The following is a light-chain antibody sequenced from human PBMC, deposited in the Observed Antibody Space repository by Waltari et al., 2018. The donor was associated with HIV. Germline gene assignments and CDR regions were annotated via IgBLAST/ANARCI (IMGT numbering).Light chain of an antibody. CDR3: QQYYSLPYT. J-gene: IGKJ2*01. V-gene: IGKV4-1*01. Sequence: DVVVTQSPESLPLSVGERATLKCHSSRSLLYTYHNKNSLAWYQQKPGQRPRLLIYWASTRDSGVPDRFNGSGSGTDFTLTISSLQAEDVAFYYCQQYYSLPYTFGQGTKLEIK. CDR1: RSLLYTYHNKNS. CDR2: WAS.